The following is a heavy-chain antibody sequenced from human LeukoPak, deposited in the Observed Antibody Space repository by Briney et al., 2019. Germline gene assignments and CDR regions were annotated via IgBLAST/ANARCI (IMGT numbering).Heavy chain of an antibody. CDR3: ARGPRDDYLDY. V-gene: IGHV3-20*04. Sequence: AGGSLRLSCAASGFTFDDYGMSWVRHAPGKGLEWVSGINWNGGSTGYADSVKGRFTISRDNAKNSLYLQMNSLRAEDTALYYCARGPRDDYLDYWGQGTLVTVSS. J-gene: IGHJ4*02. CDR1: GFTFDDYG. D-gene: IGHD5-24*01. CDR2: INWNGGST.